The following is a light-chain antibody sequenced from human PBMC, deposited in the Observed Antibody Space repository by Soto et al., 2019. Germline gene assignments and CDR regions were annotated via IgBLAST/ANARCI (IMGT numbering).Light chain of an antibody. CDR2: GAS. CDR1: QSVTSTY. Sequence: EIVLTQSPGTLSLSPGERATLSCRASQSVTSTYLAWYQQKPGQAPRLLIYGASSRATGIPDRFSGSGSGTDFTSTISRLEPEDFAVYFCHHYASTFGQGTKVEIK. CDR3: HHYAST. V-gene: IGKV3-20*01. J-gene: IGKJ1*01.